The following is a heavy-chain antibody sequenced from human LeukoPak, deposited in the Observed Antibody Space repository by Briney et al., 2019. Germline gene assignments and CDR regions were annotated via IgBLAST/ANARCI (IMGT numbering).Heavy chain of an antibody. J-gene: IGHJ4*02. CDR3: ASVINDYGDYVFFDY. D-gene: IGHD4-17*01. CDR1: GYSFTSYW. Sequence: GESLKISCKGSGYSFTSYWIGWVRQMPGKGLEWMGIIYPGDSDTRYSPSFQGQVTISADKSISTAYLQWSSLKASDTAMYYCASVINDYGDYVFFDYWGQGTLVTVSS. CDR2: IYPGDSDT. V-gene: IGHV5-51*01.